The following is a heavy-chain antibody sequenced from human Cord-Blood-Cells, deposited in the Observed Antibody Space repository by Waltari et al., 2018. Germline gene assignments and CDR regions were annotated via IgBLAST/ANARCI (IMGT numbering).Heavy chain of an antibody. J-gene: IGHJ3*02. CDR1: GGSFSGYN. CDR2: INHSGST. V-gene: IGHV4-34*01. Sequence: QVQLQQWGAGLLTPSETLSLTCADYGGSFSGYNWSWSRQPPGKGLEWIGEINHSGSTNYNPSLKSRVTISVDTSKNQFSLKLSSVTAADTAVYYCARAPLRRYSYGHDAFDIWGQGTMVTVSS. CDR3: ARAPLRRYSYGHDAFDI. D-gene: IGHD5-18*01.